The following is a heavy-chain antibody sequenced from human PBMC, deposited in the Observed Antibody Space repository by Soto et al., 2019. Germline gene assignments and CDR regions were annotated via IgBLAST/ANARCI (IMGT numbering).Heavy chain of an antibody. CDR3: AKQGNGYNTDY. J-gene: IGHJ4*02. Sequence: EVQLLESGGGLVRPGGSLRLSCAAYGCTFRTGAMNWVRQAPGKGLEWVSGISDSGVSSYYADSVKGRFTISRDNSKNTLHLQMNSLRAEDTAVYYCAKQGNGYNTDYWGQGTLVTDSS. V-gene: IGHV3-23*01. D-gene: IGHD5-12*01. CDR2: ISDSGVSS. CDR1: GCTFRTGA.